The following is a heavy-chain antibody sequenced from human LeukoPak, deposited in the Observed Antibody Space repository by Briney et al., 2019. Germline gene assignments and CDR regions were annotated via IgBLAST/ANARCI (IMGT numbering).Heavy chain of an antibody. V-gene: IGHV3-23*01. CDR3: LYGGYFQH. D-gene: IGHD3-16*01. CDR2: ISGSGGST. CDR1: GFTFSSYD. Sequence: GGTLRLSCAASGFTFSSYDMNWVRQAPGKGLEWVSGISGSGGSTYSVDSVKGRFTVSRDNSKNTLYLQMNSLRAEDTAVYFCLYGGYFQHWGQGTLVTVSS. J-gene: IGHJ1*01.